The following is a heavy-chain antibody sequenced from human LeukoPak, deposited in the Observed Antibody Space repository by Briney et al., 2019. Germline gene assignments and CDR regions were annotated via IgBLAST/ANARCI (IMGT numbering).Heavy chain of an antibody. V-gene: IGHV1-18*01. CDR1: GYTFTSYG. CDR2: ISAYNGNT. D-gene: IGHD3-22*01. CDR3: ARDVDYYDSSGHYDY. J-gene: IGHJ4*02. Sequence: ASVKVSCKASGYTFTSYGISWVRQAPGQGLEWMGWISAYNGNTNYVQKLQGRATMTTDTSTSTAYMEMRSLRSDDTAVYYCARDVDYYDSSGHYDYWGQGTLVTVSS.